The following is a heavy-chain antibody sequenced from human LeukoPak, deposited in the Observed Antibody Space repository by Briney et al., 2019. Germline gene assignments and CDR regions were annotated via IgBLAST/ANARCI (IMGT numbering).Heavy chain of an antibody. CDR3: ARDVHGDYGSGWFDP. CDR2: IMPLFGTA. J-gene: IGHJ5*02. CDR1: GGTLNNYI. V-gene: IGHV1-69*05. D-gene: IGHD4-17*01. Sequence: GASVKVSCKASGGTLNNYIINWVRQAPGQGLEWLGGIMPLFGTAGYAQKFQGRVTITKDESTRTVYLELTSLTSDDTAVYYCARDVHGDYGSGWFDPWGQGTLVSVSS.